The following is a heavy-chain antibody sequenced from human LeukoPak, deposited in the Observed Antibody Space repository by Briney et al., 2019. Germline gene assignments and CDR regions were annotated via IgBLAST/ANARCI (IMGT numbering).Heavy chain of an antibody. CDR1: GYTFTSYG. Sequence: ASVKVSCKASGYTFTSYGISWVRQAPGQGLEWMGWISAYNGNTNYAQKLQGRVTMTTDTSTSTAYMELRSLRSDDTAVYYCARDGLAAGTDNWFDPWGQGTLVTVSS. CDR2: ISAYNGNT. CDR3: ARDGLAAGTDNWFDP. J-gene: IGHJ5*02. D-gene: IGHD6-13*01. V-gene: IGHV1-18*04.